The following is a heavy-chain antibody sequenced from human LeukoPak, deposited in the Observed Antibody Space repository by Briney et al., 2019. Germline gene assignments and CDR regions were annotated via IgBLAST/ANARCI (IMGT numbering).Heavy chain of an antibody. CDR3: ARDGDGYNVYFDY. V-gene: IGHV1-69*13. CDR2: IIPIFGTA. CDR1: GGTFSSYA. Sequence: SVKVSCKASGGTFSSYAISWVREAPGQGLEWMGGIIPIFGTANYAQKFQGRVTITADESTSTAYMELSSLRSEDTAVYYCARDGDGYNVYFDYWGQGTLVTVSS. D-gene: IGHD5-24*01. J-gene: IGHJ4*02.